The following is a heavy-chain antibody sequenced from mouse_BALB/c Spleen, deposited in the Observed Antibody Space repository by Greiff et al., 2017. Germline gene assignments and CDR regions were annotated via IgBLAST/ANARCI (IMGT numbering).Heavy chain of an antibody. J-gene: IGHJ4*01. D-gene: IGHD1-1*01. V-gene: IGHV2-6-1*01. CDR2: IWSDGST. CDR3: ARHGYYGSSYYYAMDY. Sequence: VQLVESGPGLVAPSQSLSITCTVSGFSLTSYGVHWVRQPPGKGLEWLVVIWSDGSTTYNSALKSRLSISKDNSKSQVFLKMNSLQTDDTAMYYCARHGYYGSSYYYAMDYWGQGTSVTVSS. CDR1: GFSLTSYG.